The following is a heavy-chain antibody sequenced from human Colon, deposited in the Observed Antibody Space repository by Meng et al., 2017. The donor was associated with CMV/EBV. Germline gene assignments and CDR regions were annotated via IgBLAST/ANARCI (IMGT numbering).Heavy chain of an antibody. CDR3: ARIHYDSWSGYYRGY. V-gene: IGHV3-7*01. Sequence: GESLKISCAASGFTFSSYWMSWVRQAPGKGLEWVANIKQDGSEKYYVDSVKGRFTVSRDNAKSSLYLQMNSLRAEDTAVYYCARIHYDSWSGYYRGYWGQGALVTVSS. CDR1: GFTFSSYW. D-gene: IGHD3-3*01. CDR2: IKQDGSEK. J-gene: IGHJ4*02.